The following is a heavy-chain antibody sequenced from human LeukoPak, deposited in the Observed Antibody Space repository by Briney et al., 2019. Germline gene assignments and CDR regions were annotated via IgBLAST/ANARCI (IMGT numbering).Heavy chain of an antibody. Sequence: GGSLRLSCAASGFTVSSNYMSWVRQAPGKGLEWVSVIYSGGSTYYADSVKGRFTISRDNSKNTLYLQMNSLRAEDTAVYYCANSPIAVAGTLDYWGQGTLVTVSS. V-gene: IGHV3-53*01. CDR1: GFTVSSNY. CDR3: ANSPIAVAGTLDY. CDR2: IYSGGST. D-gene: IGHD6-19*01. J-gene: IGHJ4*02.